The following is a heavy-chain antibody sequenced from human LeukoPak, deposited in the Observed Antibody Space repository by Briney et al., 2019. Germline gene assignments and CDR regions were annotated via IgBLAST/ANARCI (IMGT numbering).Heavy chain of an antibody. V-gene: IGHV1-69*05. Sequence: ASVKVSCKASGGTFSSYAISWVRQAPGQGLEWMGGIIPIFGTANYAQKFQGRVTITTDESTSTAYMELSSLRSEDTAVYYCSSGYDLSFDYWGQGTLVTVSS. D-gene: IGHD5-12*01. J-gene: IGHJ4*02. CDR3: SSGYDLSFDY. CDR1: GGTFSSYA. CDR2: IIPIFGTA.